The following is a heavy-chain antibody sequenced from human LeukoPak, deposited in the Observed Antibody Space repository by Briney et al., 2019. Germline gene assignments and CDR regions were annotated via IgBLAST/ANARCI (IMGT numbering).Heavy chain of an antibody. CDR2: ISSSGSTI. J-gene: IGHJ6*02. CDR3: ARDGPIVATRFPDYYYYNGMDV. D-gene: IGHD5-12*01. V-gene: IGHV3-11*01. Sequence: GGSLRLSCAASGFTFSDYYMSWIRQAPGKGLEWVSYISSSGSTIYYADSVKGRFTISRDNAKNSLYLQMKSLRAEYTAVYYCARDGPIVATRFPDYYYYNGMDVWGQGTTVTVSS. CDR1: GFTFSDYY.